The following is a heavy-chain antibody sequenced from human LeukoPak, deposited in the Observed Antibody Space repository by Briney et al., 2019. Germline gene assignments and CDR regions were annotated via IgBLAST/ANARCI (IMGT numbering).Heavy chain of an antibody. Sequence: GGSLRLSCAASGFTFSSYAMHWVRQAPGKGLECVAVISYDGSNKYYADSVKGRFTISRDNSKNTLYLQMNSLRAEDTAVYYCARDSIAAGLAFDSWGQGTLVTVSS. CDR1: GFTFSSYA. CDR3: ARDSIAAGLAFDS. D-gene: IGHD6-6*01. V-gene: IGHV3-30*04. J-gene: IGHJ4*02. CDR2: ISYDGSNK.